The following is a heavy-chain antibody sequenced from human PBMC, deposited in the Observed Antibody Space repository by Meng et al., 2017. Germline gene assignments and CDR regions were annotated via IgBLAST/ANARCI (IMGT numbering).Heavy chain of an antibody. V-gene: IGHV4-34*01. D-gene: IGHD5-12*01. Sequence: GSLRLSCAVYGGSFSGYYWSWIRQPPGKGLEWIGEINHSGSTNYNPSLKSRVTISVDTSKNQFSLKLSSVTAADTAVYYCARDRHEWLRRYYYGMDVWGQGTTVTVSS. CDR2: INHSGST. CDR3: ARDRHEWLRRYYYGMDV. CDR1: GGSFSGYY. J-gene: IGHJ6*02.